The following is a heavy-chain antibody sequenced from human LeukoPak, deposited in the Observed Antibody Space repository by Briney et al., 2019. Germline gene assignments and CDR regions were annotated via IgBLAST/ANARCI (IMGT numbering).Heavy chain of an antibody. CDR1: GGSFGGYY. D-gene: IGHD3-10*01. V-gene: IGHV4-34*01. CDR2: INHSGST. Sequence: SETLSLTCAVYGGSFGGYYWSWIRQPPGKGLEWIGEINHSGSTNYNPSLKSRVTISVDTSKNQFSLKLSSVTAADTAVYYCAGFGPFYYYYYMDVWGKGTTVTISS. J-gene: IGHJ6*03. CDR3: AGFGPFYYYYYMDV.